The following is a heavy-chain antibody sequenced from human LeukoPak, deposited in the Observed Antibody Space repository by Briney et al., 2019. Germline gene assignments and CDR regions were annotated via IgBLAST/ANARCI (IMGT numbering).Heavy chain of an antibody. CDR2: IYYSGST. D-gene: IGHD3-22*01. Sequence: RPSETLSLTCTVSGGSISSGGYSWSWIRQHPGKGLEWIGYIYYSGSTYYNPSLKSRVTISVDTSKNQFSLKLSSVTAADTAVYYCARGSAYHYDSSGYYDDYWGQGTLVTVSS. V-gene: IGHV4-31*03. CDR3: ARGSAYHYDSSGYYDDY. J-gene: IGHJ4*02. CDR1: GGSISSGGYS.